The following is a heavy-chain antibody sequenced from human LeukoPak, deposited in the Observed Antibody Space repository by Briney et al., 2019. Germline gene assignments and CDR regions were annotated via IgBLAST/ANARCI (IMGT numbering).Heavy chain of an antibody. CDR1: GFTFNSYA. CDR3: AKDSLAYCTSSSCFDFDF. CDR2: ISVAGSKR. J-gene: IGHJ4*02. D-gene: IGHD2-2*01. Sequence: GGSLRLSCAASGFTFNSYAMSGVRQAPGKGLEWVSGISVAGSKRHYADSVKGRFTISRDNSKNTLYLQMNSLRAEDTALYYCAKDSLAYCTSSSCFDFDFWGQGALVTVSS. V-gene: IGHV3-23*01.